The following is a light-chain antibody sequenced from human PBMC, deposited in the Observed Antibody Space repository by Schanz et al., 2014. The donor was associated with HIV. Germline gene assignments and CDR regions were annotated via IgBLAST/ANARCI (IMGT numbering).Light chain of an antibody. Sequence: EIVMTQSPGTLSVSPGERATLSCRASQSVGNSLAWYQQKSGQAPRLLIYGASTRATGVPARFSGGGSGTEFTLTISRLQSEDFAVYYCQQRSNWPPITFGQGTRLEIK. V-gene: IGKV3-15*01. CDR1: QSVGNS. CDR2: GAS. J-gene: IGKJ5*01. CDR3: QQRSNWPPIT.